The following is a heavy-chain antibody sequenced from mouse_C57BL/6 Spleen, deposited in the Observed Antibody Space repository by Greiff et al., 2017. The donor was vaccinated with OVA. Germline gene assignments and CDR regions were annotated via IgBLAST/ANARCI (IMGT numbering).Heavy chain of an antibody. D-gene: IGHD1-1*01. J-gene: IGHJ4*01. V-gene: IGHV1-52*01. CDR3: ARGLDYGYAMDY. Sequence: QVQLQQPGAELVRPGSSVKLSCKASGYTFTSYWMHWVKQRPIQGLEWIGNIDPSDSETHYNQKFKDKATLTVDKSSSTAYMQLSSLTSEDSAVYYCARGLDYGYAMDYWGQGTSVTVSS. CDR2: IDPSDSET. CDR1: GYTFTSYW.